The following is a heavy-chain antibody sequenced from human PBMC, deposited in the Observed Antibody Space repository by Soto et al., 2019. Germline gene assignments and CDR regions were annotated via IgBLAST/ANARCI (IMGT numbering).Heavy chain of an antibody. V-gene: IGHV4-34*01. CDR3: ARGRRSFTIFGVVPYYFDY. CDR1: GGSFSGYS. D-gene: IGHD3-3*01. Sequence: QVQLQQWGAGLLKPSETLSLTCAVYGGSFSGYSWSWIRQSPGKGLECLGEINHSGSTNYNPPLKSRVTISVDTSKNQFSLKLTSLTAADTAVYYCARGRRSFTIFGVVPYYFDYWGQGTLVTVSS. J-gene: IGHJ4*02. CDR2: INHSGST.